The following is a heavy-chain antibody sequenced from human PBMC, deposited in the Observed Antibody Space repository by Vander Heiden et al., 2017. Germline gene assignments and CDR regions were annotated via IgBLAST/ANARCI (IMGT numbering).Heavy chain of an antibody. CDR3: ARAQIEEDYGGKHWYFDY. J-gene: IGHJ4*01. D-gene: IGHD4-17*01. V-gene: IGHV3-74*01. CDR1: GFTFSSYW. Sequence: EVQLVESGGGLVQPGGSLRLSCAASGFTFSSYWMHWVRQAPGKGLVWVSRINSDGSSTSYADSGKGRVTISRDNAKNTLYRQMNSLRAEETAVYYCARAQIEEDYGGKHWYFDYWGHGTMVTVYS. CDR2: INSDGSST.